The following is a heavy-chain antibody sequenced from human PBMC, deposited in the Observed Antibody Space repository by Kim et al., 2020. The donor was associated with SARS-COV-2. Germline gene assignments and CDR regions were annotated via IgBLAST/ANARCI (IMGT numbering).Heavy chain of an antibody. CDR2: ISYDGSNK. V-gene: IGHV3-30*18. J-gene: IGHJ6*02. CDR1: GFTFSSYG. Sequence: GGSLRLSCAASGFTFSSYGMHWVRQAPGKGLEWVAVISYDGSNKYYADSVKGRFTISRDNSKNTLYLQMNSLRAEDTAVYYCAKDLEALGLYYYYGMDVWGQGTTVTVSS. CDR3: AKDLEALGLYYYYGMDV.